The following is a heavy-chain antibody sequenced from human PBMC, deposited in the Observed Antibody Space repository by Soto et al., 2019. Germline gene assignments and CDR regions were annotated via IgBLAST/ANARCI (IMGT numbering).Heavy chain of an antibody. CDR2: MIPNSGNT. CDR3: ASSPKDIGVVPATYYYYGMDV. D-gene: IGHD2-2*01. V-gene: IGHV1-8*01. CDR1: GYTFTSYD. Sequence: QVQLLQSGAEVKKPGASVKVSCKASGYTFTSYDINWVRQATGQGLEWMGWMIPNSGNTGYAQKFKGRVTMTRITAISTAYIELSSLRSEDTAGYDCASSPKDIGVVPATYYYYGMDVWGQGTTVTVSS. J-gene: IGHJ6*02.